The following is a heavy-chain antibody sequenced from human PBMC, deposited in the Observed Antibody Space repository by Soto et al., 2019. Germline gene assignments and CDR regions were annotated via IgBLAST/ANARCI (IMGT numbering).Heavy chain of an antibody. Sequence: ASVKVSCKASGYTFTGYYMHWVRQAPGQGLEWMGWINPNSGGTNYAQKFQGWVAMTRDTSISTAYMELSRLRSDDTAVYYCARGQYSSSWYFDYWGQGTLVTVSS. V-gene: IGHV1-2*04. CDR1: GYTFTGYY. CDR3: ARGQYSSSWYFDY. D-gene: IGHD6-13*01. CDR2: INPNSGGT. J-gene: IGHJ4*02.